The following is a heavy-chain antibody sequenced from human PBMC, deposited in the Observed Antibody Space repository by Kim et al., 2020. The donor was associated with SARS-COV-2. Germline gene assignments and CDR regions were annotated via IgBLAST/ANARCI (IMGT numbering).Heavy chain of an antibody. CDR1: EFTFRNYA. CDR2: ISFEGRNK. V-gene: IGHV3-30*04. J-gene: IGHJ3*01. CDR3: ARLNKPEEGWDIFSSSSDAFDL. D-gene: IGHD6-6*01. Sequence: GGSLRLSCVASEFTFRNYAMHWVRQAPGKGLDWVAVISFEGRNKNYVDSGKGRFTISRDNSKNTLYLEMYSLRPEDSAVYSCARLNKPEEGWDIFSSSSDAFDLWGQGTMVIVSS.